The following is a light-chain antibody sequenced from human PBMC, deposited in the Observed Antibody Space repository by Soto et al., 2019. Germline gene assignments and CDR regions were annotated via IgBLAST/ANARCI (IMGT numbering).Light chain of an antibody. V-gene: IGLV2-14*01. J-gene: IGLJ3*02. Sequence: QSALTQPASVSGSPGQSITISCTGTSSDVGGYNYVSWYQQHPGKAPKLMIYDVSNRPSGVSNRFSGSKSGNTASQTISGLQAEDGADYYCSSYTSSSTRVFGGGTKVTVL. CDR1: SSDVGGYNY. CDR2: DVS. CDR3: SSYTSSSTRV.